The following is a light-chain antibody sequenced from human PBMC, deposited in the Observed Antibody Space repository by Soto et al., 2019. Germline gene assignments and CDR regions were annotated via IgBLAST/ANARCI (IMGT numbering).Light chain of an antibody. J-gene: IGLJ2*01. CDR2: EVS. CDR1: SSDVGGYNY. Sequence: QSALTQPPSASGSPGQSVTISCTGTSSDVGGYNYVSWYQQHPGKAPKFLIFEVSRRPSGVPDRFSGSKSGNTASLTVSGLQADYEADYYCSSYAGSNNPVIFGGGTKVTVL. CDR3: SSYAGSNNPVI. V-gene: IGLV2-8*01.